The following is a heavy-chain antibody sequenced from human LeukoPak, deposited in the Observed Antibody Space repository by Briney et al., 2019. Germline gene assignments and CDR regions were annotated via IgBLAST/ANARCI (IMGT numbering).Heavy chain of an antibody. CDR1: GYSISSGYY. CDR3: AGDRGSSWYRGVWFDP. CDR2: IYHSGST. J-gene: IGHJ5*02. D-gene: IGHD6-13*01. V-gene: IGHV4-38-2*02. Sequence: PSETLSLTCTVSGYSISSGYYWGWIRQPPGKGLEWIGSIYHSGSTYYNPSLKSRVTISVDTSKNQSSLKLSSVTAADTAVYYCAGDRGSSWYRGVWFDPWGQGTLVTVSS.